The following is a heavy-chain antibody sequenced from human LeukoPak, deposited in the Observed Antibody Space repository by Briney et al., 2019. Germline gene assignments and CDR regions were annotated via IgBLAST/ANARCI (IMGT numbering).Heavy chain of an antibody. Sequence: ASVKVSCKSSGYTFTGYYMHWVRQAPGQGLEWMGWINPNTGDINYAQKFQGRVTMTRDTSISAAYMELSRLRSDDTAVYYCARDPYSNYFDYWGQGTLVTVSS. V-gene: IGHV1-2*02. CDR2: INPNTGDI. CDR1: GYTFTGYY. D-gene: IGHD5-18*01. CDR3: ARDPYSNYFDY. J-gene: IGHJ4*02.